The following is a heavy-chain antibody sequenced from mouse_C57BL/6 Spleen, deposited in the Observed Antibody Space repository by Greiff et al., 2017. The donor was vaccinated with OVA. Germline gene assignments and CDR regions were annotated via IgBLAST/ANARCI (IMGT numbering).Heavy chain of an antibody. D-gene: IGHD1-1*01. CDR2: IYPGDGDT. CDR3: ARSLFITTGYFDV. J-gene: IGHJ1*03. Sequence: QVQLQQSGPELVKPGASVKISCKASGYAFSSSWMNWVKQRPGKGLEWIGRIYPGDGDTNYNGKFKGKATLTADKSSSTAYMQLSSLTSEDSAVYFYARSLFITTGYFDVWGTGTTVTVSS. CDR1: GYAFSSSW. V-gene: IGHV1-82*01.